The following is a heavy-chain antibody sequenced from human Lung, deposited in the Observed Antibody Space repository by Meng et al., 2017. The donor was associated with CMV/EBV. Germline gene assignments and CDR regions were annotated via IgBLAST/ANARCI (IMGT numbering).Heavy chain of an antibody. CDR3: TTPPGDYGSSGYCCMD. J-gene: IGHJ4*02. Sequence: GEXXKISCAASGFTFSGASMHWIRLASGKGLEWVGRIRSRLNNYATAYAASVKGRFSISRDDSGHTAYLQMNSLKTEDTAVYYCTTPPGDYGSSGYCCMDWXQGTLVTVSS. V-gene: IGHV3-73*01. CDR1: GFTFSGAS. CDR2: IRSRLNNYAT. D-gene: IGHD3-22*01.